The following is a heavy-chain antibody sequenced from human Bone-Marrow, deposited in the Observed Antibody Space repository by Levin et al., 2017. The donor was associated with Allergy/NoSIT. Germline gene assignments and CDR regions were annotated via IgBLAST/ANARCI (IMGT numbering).Heavy chain of an antibody. V-gene: IGHV3-43*01. D-gene: IGHD6-19*01. CDR1: GFTVDDYI. CDR2: ISWDGDKT. Sequence: GGSLRLSCAASGFTVDDYIIHWVRQAPGKGLEWVSLISWDGDKTFYADSVRGRFTISRDNSTNSVYLQMNSLRTEDTAFYYCAKEISPRTAVAGNFDFWGKGTLVTVSS. J-gene: IGHJ4*02. CDR3: AKEISPRTAVAGNFDF.